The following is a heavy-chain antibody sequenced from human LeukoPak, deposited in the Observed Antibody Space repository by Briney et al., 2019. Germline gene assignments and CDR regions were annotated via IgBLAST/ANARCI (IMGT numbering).Heavy chain of an antibody. CDR1: GGSIGSSSYY. CDR2: FLYSGST. J-gene: IGHJ4*02. V-gene: IGHV4-39*01. D-gene: IGHD3-22*01. CDR3: ASLDYYYDSSGYSYYFDY. Sequence: PSETLSLTCTVSGGSIGSSSYYWGWIRQPPGKGLEWIGSFLYSGSTYYNPSLKSRVTISVDTSKNQFSLKLSSVTAADTAVYYCASLDYYYDSSGYSYYFDYWGQGTLVTVSS.